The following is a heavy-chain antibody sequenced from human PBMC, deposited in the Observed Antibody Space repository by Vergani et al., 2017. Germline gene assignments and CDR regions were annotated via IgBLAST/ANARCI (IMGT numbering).Heavy chain of an antibody. D-gene: IGHD3-22*01. CDR3: ARDGVHDSSGYYPY. J-gene: IGHJ4*02. CDR1: GFTLSDYY. CDR2: ISDSGTTI. Sequence: QVQLVESGGGFVKPGGSLRLSCGASGFTLSDYYINWIRQAPGKGLEWISYISDSGTTIYYADSVKGRFTISRDNAKNSLYLQMNSLRAEDTAVYYCARDGVHDSSGYYPYWGQGTLVTVSS. V-gene: IGHV3-11*04.